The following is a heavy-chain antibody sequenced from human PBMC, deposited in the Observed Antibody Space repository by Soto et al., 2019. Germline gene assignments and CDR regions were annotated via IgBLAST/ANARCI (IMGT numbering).Heavy chain of an antibody. Sequence: SETLSLTCTVSGGSISSGDYYWSWIRQPPGKGLEWIGYIYYSGSTNYNPSLKSRVTISVDTSKNQFSLKLSSVTAADTAVYYCARRAQYYDSSGYYFSYYFDYWGQGTLVTVSS. CDR2: IYYSGST. V-gene: IGHV4-61*08. D-gene: IGHD3-22*01. CDR3: ARRAQYYDSSGYYFSYYFDY. CDR1: GGSISSGDYY. J-gene: IGHJ4*02.